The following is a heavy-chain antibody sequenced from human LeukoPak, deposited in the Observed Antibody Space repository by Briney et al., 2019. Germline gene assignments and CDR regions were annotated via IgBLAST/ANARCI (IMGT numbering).Heavy chain of an antibody. J-gene: IGHJ4*02. CDR3: ARTGYSYGDKPFDY. CDR1: GGSFSGYY. Sequence: PSETLSLTCAVYGGSFSGYYWSWIRQPPGKGLEWIGEINHSGSTNYNPSLKSRVTISVDTSKNQFSLKLSSVTAADTAVYYCARTGYSYGDKPFDYRGQGALVTVSS. CDR2: INHSGST. V-gene: IGHV4-34*01. D-gene: IGHD5-18*01.